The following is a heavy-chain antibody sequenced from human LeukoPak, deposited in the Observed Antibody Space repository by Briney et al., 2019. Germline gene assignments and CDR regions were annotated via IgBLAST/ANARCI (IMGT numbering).Heavy chain of an antibody. D-gene: IGHD2-2*01. CDR1: GFTFSSYG. CDR2: IRYDGSNK. CDR3: AKDLEGYCSSTSCLSNWFDP. J-gene: IGHJ5*02. Sequence: GGSLRLSCAASGFTFSSYGMHWVRQAPGKGLEWVAFIRYDGSNKYYADSVKGRFTISRDNSKNTLYLQMNSLRAEDTAVYYCAKDLEGYCSSTSCLSNWFDPWGQGTLVTVSS. V-gene: IGHV3-30*02.